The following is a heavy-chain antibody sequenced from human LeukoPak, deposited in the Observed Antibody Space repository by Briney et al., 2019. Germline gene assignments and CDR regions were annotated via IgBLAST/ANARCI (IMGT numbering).Heavy chain of an antibody. CDR1: GYTFTSYA. CDR3: ARVYYCSGGSCYLGAFDI. Sequence: GASVNVSCKASGYTFTSYAMHWVRQAPGQRLEWMGWINAGNGNTKYSQKFQGRVTITRDTSASTAYMELSSLRSEDTAVYYCARVYYCSGGSCYLGAFDIWGQGTMVTVSS. J-gene: IGHJ3*02. D-gene: IGHD2-15*01. V-gene: IGHV1-3*01. CDR2: INAGNGNT.